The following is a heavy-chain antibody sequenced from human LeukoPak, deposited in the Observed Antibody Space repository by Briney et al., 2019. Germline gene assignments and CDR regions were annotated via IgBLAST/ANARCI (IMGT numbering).Heavy chain of an antibody. Sequence: ASVKVSCKSSGYTFTVYYMHWVRQAPGQGLEWMGRINPNSGGTKYAQKFQGRVTMTRDTSIGTAYMDLSSLRSDDTAVYYCARVGFERPRSSITVVRGVIRPNAFDLWGQGTMVTVSS. CDR2: INPNSGGT. D-gene: IGHD3-10*01. V-gene: IGHV1-2*02. J-gene: IGHJ3*01. CDR3: ARVGFERPRSSITVVRGVIRPNAFDL. CDR1: GYTFTVYY.